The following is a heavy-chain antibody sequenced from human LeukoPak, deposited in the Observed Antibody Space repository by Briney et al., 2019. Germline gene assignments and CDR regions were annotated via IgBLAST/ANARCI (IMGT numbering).Heavy chain of an antibody. CDR1: GFIFSTYS. Sequence: GGSLRLSCAASGFIFSTYSLNWVRQAPGKGLEWVSSISTTGSHIYYAGSVKGRFTMSRDNARNSLSLQMHSLRAEDTAVYYCARVMAAIIGGHYYYYMDVWGKGTTVTISS. D-gene: IGHD5-24*01. CDR3: ARVMAAIIGGHYYYYMDV. J-gene: IGHJ6*03. CDR2: ISTTGSHI. V-gene: IGHV3-21*01.